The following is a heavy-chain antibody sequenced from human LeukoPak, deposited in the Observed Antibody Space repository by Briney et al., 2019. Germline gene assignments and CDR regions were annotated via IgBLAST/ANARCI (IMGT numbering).Heavy chain of an antibody. CDR2: IRYDGSNK. Sequence: GGSLRLSCAASGFTFSSYGMHWVRQAPGKGLEWVAFIRYDGSNKYYADSVKGRLTISRDNSKNTLYLQMNSLRAEDTAVYYCANSVSYGSGSYYSDYWGQGTLVTVSS. V-gene: IGHV3-30*02. J-gene: IGHJ4*02. CDR1: GFTFSSYG. CDR3: ANSVSYGSGSYYSDY. D-gene: IGHD3-10*01.